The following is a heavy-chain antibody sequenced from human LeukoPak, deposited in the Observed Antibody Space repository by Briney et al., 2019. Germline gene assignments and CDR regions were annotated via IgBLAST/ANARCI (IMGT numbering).Heavy chain of an antibody. Sequence: ASVKVSCKASGYTFTSYDINWVRQATGQGLEWMGWMNPNSGNTGYAQKFQGRVTMTRNTSISTAYMELSSLRSEHTSVYYCARRAVCNSYYYSMDVWGKGSTVTVSS. CDR2: MNPNSGNT. J-gene: IGHJ6*03. V-gene: IGHV1-8*01. CDR1: GYTFTSYD. CDR3: ARRAVCNSYYYSMDV. D-gene: IGHD6-19*01.